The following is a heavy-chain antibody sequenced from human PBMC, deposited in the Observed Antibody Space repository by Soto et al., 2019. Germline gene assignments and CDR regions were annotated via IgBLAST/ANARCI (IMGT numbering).Heavy chain of an antibody. CDR3: ARAVPAAYYYYYYYMDV. V-gene: IGHV3-7*04. CDR2: IKQDGSEK. CDR1: GFTFSSYW. J-gene: IGHJ6*03. D-gene: IGHD2-2*01. Sequence: GESLKISCAASGFTFSSYWMSWVRQAPGKGLEWVANIKQDGSEKYYVDSVKGRFTISRDNAKNSLYLQMNSLRAEDTAVYYCARAVPAAYYYYYYYMDVWGKGTTVTVSS.